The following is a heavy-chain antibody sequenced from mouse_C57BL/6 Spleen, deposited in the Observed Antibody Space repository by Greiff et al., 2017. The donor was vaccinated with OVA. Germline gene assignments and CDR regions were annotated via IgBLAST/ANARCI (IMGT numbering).Heavy chain of an antibody. CDR1: GYTFTDYY. J-gene: IGHJ2*01. V-gene: IGHV1-26*01. CDR3: ASPAYYSNGYFDY. D-gene: IGHD2-5*01. Sequence: EVQLQQSGPELVKPGASVKISCKASGYTFTDYYLNWVKQSHGKSLEWIGDINPNNGGTSYNQKFKGKATLTVDKSSSTAYMELRSLTSEDSAVYYCASPAYYSNGYFDYWGQGTTLTVSS. CDR2: INPNNGGT.